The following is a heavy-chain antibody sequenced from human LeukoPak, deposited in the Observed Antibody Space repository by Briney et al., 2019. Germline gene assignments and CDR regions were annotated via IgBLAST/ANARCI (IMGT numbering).Heavy chain of an antibody. CDR2: INSDGIST. J-gene: IGHJ4*02. D-gene: IGHD3-3*01. CDR3: ARDDGHFGRD. Sequence: AGGSLRLSCAASGFTLRSYWMHWVRQAPGKGLVWVSHINSDGISTTCADSVKGRFTISRDNAKNTLYLQMNSLRAEDTAVYFCARDDGHFGRDWGQGTLVTVSS. V-gene: IGHV3-74*01. CDR1: GFTLRSYW.